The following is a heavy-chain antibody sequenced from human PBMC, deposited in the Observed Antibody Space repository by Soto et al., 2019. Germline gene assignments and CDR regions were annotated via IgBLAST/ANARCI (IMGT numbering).Heavy chain of an antibody. CDR2: ISAYNGNT. Sequence: GASVKVSCKASGYTFNSYGISWVRQATGQGLEWMGWISAYNGNTNYAQKLQGRVTMTTDTSTSTAYMELRSLRSDDTAVYYCARGYDFWSGYRPFDYWGQGTLVTVSS. CDR3: ARGYDFWSGYRPFDY. D-gene: IGHD3-3*01. J-gene: IGHJ4*02. V-gene: IGHV1-18*01. CDR1: GYTFNSYG.